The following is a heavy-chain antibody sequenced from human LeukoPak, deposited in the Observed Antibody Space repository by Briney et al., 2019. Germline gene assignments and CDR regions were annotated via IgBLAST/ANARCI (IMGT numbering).Heavy chain of an antibody. V-gene: IGHV1-18*01. CDR2: ISAYNGNT. CDR3: ARDWGIYCYFDY. J-gene: IGHJ4*02. D-gene: IGHD3-16*01. Sequence: ASVTVSCKASGYTFTNYGISWVRQAPGQGQEGMGWISAYNGNTNYAQKLQGRVTMTTDTSTSTAYMELRSLRSDDTAVYYCARDWGIYCYFDYWGQGTLVTVSS. CDR1: GYTFTNYG.